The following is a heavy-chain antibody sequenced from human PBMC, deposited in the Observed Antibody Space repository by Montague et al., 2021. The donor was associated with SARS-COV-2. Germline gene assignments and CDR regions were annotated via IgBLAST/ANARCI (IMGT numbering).Heavy chain of an antibody. D-gene: IGHD3-9*01. Sequence: SETLSLTCTVSGVSVTDYYWSWIRQPPGKGLEWVGDVLYNKGTNFNPSLKSRVAISVDASKKQFSLRLTSVTAADTAFYHCGRHPHYDGLNGPPDFWGQGALVTVSS. CDR3: GRHPHYDGLNGPPDF. J-gene: IGHJ4*02. CDR2: VLYNKGT. V-gene: IGHV4-59*08. CDR1: GVSVTDYY.